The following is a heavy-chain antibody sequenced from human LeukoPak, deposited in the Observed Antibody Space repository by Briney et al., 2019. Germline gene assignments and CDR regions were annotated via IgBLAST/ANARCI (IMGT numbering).Heavy chain of an antibody. D-gene: IGHD5-12*01. V-gene: IGHV1-2*02. Sequence: ASVKVSCKASGYTSTGYYMHWVRQAPGQGLEWMGWINPSSGGTNYAQKFQGRVTMTRDTSISTAYMELSRLRSDDTAVYYCARDQVDIVATSYSLDYWGQGTLVTVSS. CDR1: GYTSTGYY. CDR2: INPSSGGT. J-gene: IGHJ4*02. CDR3: ARDQVDIVATSYSLDY.